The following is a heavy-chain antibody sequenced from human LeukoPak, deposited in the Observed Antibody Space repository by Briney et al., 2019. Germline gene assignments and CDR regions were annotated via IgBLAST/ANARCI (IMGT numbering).Heavy chain of an antibody. J-gene: IGHJ5*02. CDR3: ARADSSYGSGSYSNWFDP. D-gene: IGHD3-10*01. Sequence: ASVKVSCKASGYTFTGYYMHWVRQAPGQGLEWMGWINPNSGGTNYAQKFQGRVTMTRDTSISTAYMELSRLRSDDTAVYYCARADSSYGSGSYSNWFDPWGQGTLVTVSS. CDR1: GYTFTGYY. V-gene: IGHV1-2*02. CDR2: INPNSGGT.